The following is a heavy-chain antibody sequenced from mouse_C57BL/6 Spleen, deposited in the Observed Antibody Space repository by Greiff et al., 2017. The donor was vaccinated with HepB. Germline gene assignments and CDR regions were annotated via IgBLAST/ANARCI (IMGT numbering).Heavy chain of an antibody. CDR2: ISSGGDYI. Sequence: EVHLVESGEGLVKPGGSLKLSCAASGFTFSSYAMSWVRQTPEKRLEWVAYISSGGDYIYYADTVKGRFTISRDNARNTLYLQMSSLKSEDTAMYYCTRGTAQATYYYAMDDWGQGTSVTVSS. CDR3: TRGTAQATYYYAMDD. CDR1: GFTFSSYA. V-gene: IGHV5-9-1*02. D-gene: IGHD3-1*01. J-gene: IGHJ4*01.